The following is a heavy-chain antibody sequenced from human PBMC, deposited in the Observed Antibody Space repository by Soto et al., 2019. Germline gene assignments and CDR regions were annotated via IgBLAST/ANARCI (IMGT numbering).Heavy chain of an antibody. Sequence: SETLSLTCTVSGGSISSSSYYWGWIRQPPGKGLEWIGSIYYSGSTYYNPSLKSRVTISVDTSKNQFSLKLSSVTAADTAVYYCARPSYYDILTGYYHWGQGTLVTVSS. CDR2: IYYSGST. V-gene: IGHV4-39*01. CDR1: GGSISSSSYY. D-gene: IGHD3-9*01. J-gene: IGHJ4*02. CDR3: ARPSYYDILTGYYH.